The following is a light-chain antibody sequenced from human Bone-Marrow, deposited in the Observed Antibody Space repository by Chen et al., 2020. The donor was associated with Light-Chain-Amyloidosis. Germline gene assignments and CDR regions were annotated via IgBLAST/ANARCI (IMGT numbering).Light chain of an antibody. J-gene: IGKJ4*01. CDR1: QTISSNY. V-gene: IGKV3-20*01. Sequence: EIVLTQSPGTLSLSPGEGANLSCRASQTISSNYLTWYQQKFGQAPRLLIYGASSRATGIPDRFTGSGSGADFTLTSNILEPEDFAMYYCQQYGTSPLTFGGGTKVEIK. CDR2: GAS. CDR3: QQYGTSPLT.